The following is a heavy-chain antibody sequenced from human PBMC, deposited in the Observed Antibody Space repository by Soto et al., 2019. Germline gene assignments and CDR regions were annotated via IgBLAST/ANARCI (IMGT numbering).Heavy chain of an antibody. CDR3: ARAQSSTVITSTHFDP. D-gene: IGHD4-17*01. V-gene: IGHV3-30-3*01. CDR2: ISYDGSTK. CDR1: GFSFSSHA. J-gene: IGHJ5*02. Sequence: GGSLRLSCAASGFSFSSHAMTWVRQAPGKGLEWVAIISYDGSTKYYADSVKGRFTISRDNAKNTVYLHLNSLRGEDTAVYFCARAQSSTVITSTHFDPWGQGTLVTVSS.